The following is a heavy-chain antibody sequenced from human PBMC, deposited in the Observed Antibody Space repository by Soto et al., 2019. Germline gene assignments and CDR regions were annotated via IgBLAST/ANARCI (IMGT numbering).Heavy chain of an antibody. J-gene: IGHJ6*02. CDR3: ARDPRAARNYYYYGMDV. V-gene: IGHV3-33*01. CDR1: GFTFSSYG. Sequence: PGGSLRLSCAASGFTFSSYGMHWVRQAPGKGLEWVAVIWYDGSNKYYADSVKGRFTISRDNSKNTLYLQMNSLRAEDTAVYYCARDPRAARNYYYYGMDVWGQGTTVTVSS. D-gene: IGHD6-6*01. CDR2: IWYDGSNK.